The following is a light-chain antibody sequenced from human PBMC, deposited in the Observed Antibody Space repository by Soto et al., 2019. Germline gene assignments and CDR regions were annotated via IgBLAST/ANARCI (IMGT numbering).Light chain of an antibody. CDR2: EGS. Sequence: QSALTQPASVSGSPGQSITISCTGTSSDVGSYNLVSWYQQRPGKAPKLIIYEGSKRPSGVSNRFSGSKSGNTASLTISGLQAEDEADYYCCTYAGSTTVVFGGGTKLTVL. CDR1: SSDVGSYNL. CDR3: CTYAGSTTVV. V-gene: IGLV2-23*01. J-gene: IGLJ2*01.